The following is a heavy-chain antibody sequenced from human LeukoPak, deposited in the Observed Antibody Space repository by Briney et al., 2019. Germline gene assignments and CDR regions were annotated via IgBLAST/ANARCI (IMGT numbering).Heavy chain of an antibody. Sequence: ASVKVSCKASGYTFTSYGISWVRQAPGQGLEWMGWISAYNGNTNYAQKLQGRVTMTTDTSTSTAYMELRGLRPDDTAVYYCARDRDGYNGGDYWGQGTLVTVSS. CDR1: GYTFTSYG. CDR3: ARDRDGYNGGDY. V-gene: IGHV1-18*01. CDR2: ISAYNGNT. D-gene: IGHD5-24*01. J-gene: IGHJ4*02.